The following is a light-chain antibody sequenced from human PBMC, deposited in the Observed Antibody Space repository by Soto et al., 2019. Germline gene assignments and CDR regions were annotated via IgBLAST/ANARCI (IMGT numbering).Light chain of an antibody. CDR2: AAS. V-gene: IGKV1-39*01. CDR3: QHYGGMWT. CDR1: QAISTY. Sequence: DIQMTQSPSSLSASVGDRVTITCRASQAISTYLNWYQQKPGKAPKLLMYAASSLQSGVSSRFSGSGSGTDFILTISSLQPDDFASYCCQHYGGMWTFGQGTKVDIK. J-gene: IGKJ1*01.